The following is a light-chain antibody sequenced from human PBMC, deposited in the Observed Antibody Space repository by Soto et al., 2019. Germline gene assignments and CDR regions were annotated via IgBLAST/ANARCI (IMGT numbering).Light chain of an antibody. CDR3: LLSYSGPRV. Sequence: QTVVTQEPSLTVSPGGPVTLTCGSSTGAVTSGHYPFWFQQKPGQAPRTLIYDTSNKHSWTPARFSASLLGGKAALTLSGAQPEDEAEYSCLLSYSGPRVFGGGTKLTVL. CDR1: TGAVTSGHY. V-gene: IGLV7-46*01. J-gene: IGLJ2*01. CDR2: DTS.